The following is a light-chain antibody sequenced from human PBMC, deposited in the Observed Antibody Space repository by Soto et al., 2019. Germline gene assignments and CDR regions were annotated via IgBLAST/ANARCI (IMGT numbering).Light chain of an antibody. J-gene: IGKJ1*01. CDR1: QRVSSSY. CDR2: GAL. Sequence: EIVLTQSPDTLSLSPGERATLSCRASQRVSSSYLAWYQQKPGQAPRLLIYGALNRATGIPDRFSGSGSGTDFTLTISRLEPEDFAVYFCQQYHSSVWTFGQGTKVEIK. CDR3: QQYHSSVWT. V-gene: IGKV3-20*01.